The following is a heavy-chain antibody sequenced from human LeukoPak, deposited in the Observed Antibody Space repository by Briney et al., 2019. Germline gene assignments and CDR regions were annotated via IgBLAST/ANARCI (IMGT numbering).Heavy chain of an antibody. J-gene: IGHJ6*02. D-gene: IGHD3-22*01. CDR1: GGSMSNYY. CDR2: IHSSGSN. V-gene: IGHV4-59*01. CDR3: ARDSRDSSGYYHAGMDV. Sequence: PSETLSLTCTASGGSMSNYYWNWIRQPPGKGLEWIGYIHSSGSNNYNPALKSRVTISVDTSKNQFSLKLSSVTAADTAIYYCARDSRDSSGYYHAGMDVWGQGTTVTVSS.